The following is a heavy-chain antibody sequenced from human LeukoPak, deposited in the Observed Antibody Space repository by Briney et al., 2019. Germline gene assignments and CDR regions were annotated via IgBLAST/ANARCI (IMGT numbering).Heavy chain of an antibody. V-gene: IGHV3-49*03. CDR1: GFTFGDYA. J-gene: IGHJ4*02. CDR3: TRDDSTSNYDY. CDR2: IRSKAYGGTT. D-gene: IGHD2-2*01. Sequence: GGSLRLSCTASGFTFGDYAMSWFRQAPGKGLEWVGFIRSKAYGGTTEYAASVNGRFTISRDDSKSIAYLQMNSLKTEDTAVYYCTRDDSTSNYDYWGQGTLVTVSS.